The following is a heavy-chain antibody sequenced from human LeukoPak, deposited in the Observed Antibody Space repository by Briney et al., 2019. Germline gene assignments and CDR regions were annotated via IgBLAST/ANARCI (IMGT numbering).Heavy chain of an antibody. CDR2: IYDDGTTQ. CDR3: VKDVLRFLNWSGGYDY. D-gene: IGHD3-3*01. Sequence: SGGSLRLSCAASGFTFRDYGMHWVRQAPGKGLEWVAVIYDDGTTQHYADSVKGRFTISRDNSKNTLWLQMNSLRAEDTAVYYCVKDVLRFLNWSGGYDYWGQGSLVTVSS. CDR1: GFTFRDYG. J-gene: IGHJ4*02. V-gene: IGHV3-33*06.